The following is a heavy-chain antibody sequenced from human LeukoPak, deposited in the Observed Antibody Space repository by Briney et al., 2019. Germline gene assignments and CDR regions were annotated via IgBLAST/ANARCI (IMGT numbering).Heavy chain of an antibody. CDR3: ARDTLKWFDP. Sequence: PSETLSLTCTVSGGSVSGYYWSWIRQPPGKGLEWIGYIYYSGSTNYNPSPKSRVTISVDTSKNQFSLKLSSVTAADTAVYYCARDTLKWFDPWGQGTLVTVSS. V-gene: IGHV4-59*02. J-gene: IGHJ5*02. CDR2: IYYSGST. CDR1: GGSVSGYY.